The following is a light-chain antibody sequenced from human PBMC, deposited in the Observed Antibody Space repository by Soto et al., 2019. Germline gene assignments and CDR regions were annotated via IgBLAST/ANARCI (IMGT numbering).Light chain of an antibody. J-gene: IGLJ1*01. CDR1: SSDVGDYNY. CDR3: TSYTSSSTYV. Sequence: QSALTQPASVSGSPGQSITISCTGTSSDVGDYNYVSWYQRHPGKAPKLMIFEVSNRPSGVSNRFSGSKSGNTASLTISGLQAEDEADYFCTSYTSSSTYVFGTGTKLTVL. CDR2: EVS. V-gene: IGLV2-14*01.